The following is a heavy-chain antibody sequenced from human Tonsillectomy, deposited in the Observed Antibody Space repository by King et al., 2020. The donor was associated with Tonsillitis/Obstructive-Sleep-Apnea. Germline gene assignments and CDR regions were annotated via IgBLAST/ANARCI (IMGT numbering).Heavy chain of an antibody. CDR1: GFSLSTSGMC. V-gene: IGHV2-70*11. D-gene: IGHD6-6*01. J-gene: IGHJ6*03. CDR2: IDWDDDK. Sequence: VTLKESGPALVKPPQTLTLTCTFSGFSLSTSGMCVNWIRQPPGKALEWLARIDWDDDKYYSTSLKTRLTISKDTSKNQVVLTMTNMDPVDTATYYCARIPGYSSSFNYMDVWGKGTTVTVSS. CDR3: ARIPGYSSSFNYMDV.